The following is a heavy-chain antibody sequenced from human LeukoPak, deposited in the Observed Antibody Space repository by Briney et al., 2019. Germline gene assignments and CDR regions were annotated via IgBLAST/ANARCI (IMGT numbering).Heavy chain of an antibody. D-gene: IGHD6-6*01. J-gene: IGHJ3*02. CDR3: ARDFLWSNSYYAFDI. Sequence: SVKVSCKASGYPFIGNYIHWVRQAPGQGLEWMGGIIPIFGTANYAQKFQGRVTITADESTSTAYMELSSLRSEDTAVYYCARDFLWSNSYYAFDIWGQGTMVTVSS. V-gene: IGHV1-69*13. CDR2: IIPIFGTA. CDR1: GYPFIGNY.